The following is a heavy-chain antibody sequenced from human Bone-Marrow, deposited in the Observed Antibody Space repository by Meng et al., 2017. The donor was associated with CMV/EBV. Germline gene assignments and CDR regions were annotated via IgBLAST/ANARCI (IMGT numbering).Heavy chain of an antibody. Sequence: GSLRLSCTVSGGSVSSGSYYWSWIRQPPGKGLEWIGYIYYSGSTNYNPSLKSRVTISVDTSKNQFSLKLSSVTAADTAVYYCARDVGAGYYTANGMAVWGQGTTVTGSS. CDR3: ARDVGAGYYTANGMAV. CDR2: IYYSGST. J-gene: IGHJ6*01. CDR1: GGSVSSGSYY. V-gene: IGHV4-61*01. D-gene: IGHD3-22*01.